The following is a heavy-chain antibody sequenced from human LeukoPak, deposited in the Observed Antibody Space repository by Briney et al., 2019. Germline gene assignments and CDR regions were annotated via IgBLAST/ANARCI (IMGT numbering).Heavy chain of an antibody. CDR3: ARGSGYDKFYFDY. D-gene: IGHD5-12*01. CDR2: ISYDGSNK. CDR1: GFTFSSYA. V-gene: IGHV3-30*04. J-gene: IGHJ4*02. Sequence: PGGSLRLSCAASGFTFSSYAMHWVRQAPGKGLEWVAVISYDGSNKYYADSVKGRFTISRANSKNTLYLQMNSPRAEDTAVYYCARGSGYDKFYFDYWGQGTLVTVSS.